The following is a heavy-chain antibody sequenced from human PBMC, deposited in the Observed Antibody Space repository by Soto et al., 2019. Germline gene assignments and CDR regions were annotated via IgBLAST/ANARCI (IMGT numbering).Heavy chain of an antibody. Sequence: GASVKVSCKASGYTFTGYYMHWVRQAPGQGLEWMGWINPNSGGTNYAQKFQGRVTMTRDTSISTAYMELSRLRSDDTAVYYCARVKVSGQLGKYYYGMDVWGQGTTVTVSS. J-gene: IGHJ6*02. D-gene: IGHD6-6*01. CDR3: ARVKVSGQLGKYYYGMDV. CDR2: INPNSGGT. CDR1: GYTFTGYY. V-gene: IGHV1-2*02.